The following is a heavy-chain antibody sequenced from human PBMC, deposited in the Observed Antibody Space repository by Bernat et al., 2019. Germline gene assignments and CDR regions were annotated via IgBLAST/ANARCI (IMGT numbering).Heavy chain of an antibody. V-gene: IGHV3-72*01. Sequence: EVQLVESGGGLVQPGGSLRLSCAASGFTFSDHYMDWVRQAPGKGLEWVGRSRNKDKTFTTEYAASVTGRVTISRDESKNSLYLQMNSLKTEDTAVYYCARASSYSGTYETRNYFDSWGQGTLVTVSS. J-gene: IGHJ4*02. CDR3: ARASSYSGTYETRNYFDS. CDR2: SRNKDKTFTT. D-gene: IGHD1-26*01. CDR1: GFTFSDHY.